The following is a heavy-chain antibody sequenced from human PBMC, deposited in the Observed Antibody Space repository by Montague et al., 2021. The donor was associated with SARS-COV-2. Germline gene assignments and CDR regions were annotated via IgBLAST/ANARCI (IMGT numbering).Heavy chain of an antibody. CDR1: GFSLSTSGMC. CDR2: XDWDDGK. D-gene: IGHD1-7*01. Sequence: PELVKPTQTLTLTCTFSGFSLSTSGMCVSWIRQPPGKALEWLARXDWDDGKYYSTSLKTRLTISKDTSKNQVVLTMTNMDPVDTATYYCARETGTTVSLDYWGQGTLVTVSS. J-gene: IGHJ4*02. CDR3: ARETGTTVSLDY. V-gene: IGHV2-70*11.